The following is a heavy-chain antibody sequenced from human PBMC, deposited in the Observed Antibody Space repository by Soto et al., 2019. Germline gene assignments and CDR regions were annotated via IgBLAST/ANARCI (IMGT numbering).Heavy chain of an antibody. J-gene: IGHJ5*02. CDR2: IYYSGRT. CDR1: GGSISSGGYY. V-gene: IGHV4-31*03. Sequence: QVQLQESGPGLVKPSQTLSLTCTVSGGSISSGGYYWSWIRQHPGKGLEWIGYIYYSGRTYYNPSLKSRVTISVDTSKNQFSLKLSSVTAADTAVYYCARVPRETTSTLSWFDPWGQGTLVTVSS. CDR3: ARVPRETTSTLSWFDP. D-gene: IGHD5-12*01.